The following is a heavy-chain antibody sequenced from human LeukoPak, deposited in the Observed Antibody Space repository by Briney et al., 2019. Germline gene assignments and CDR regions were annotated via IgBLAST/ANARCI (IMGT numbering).Heavy chain of an antibody. CDR1: GFTFSSYA. D-gene: IGHD1-26*01. CDR2: ISGSGGST. J-gene: IGHJ4*02. CDR3: AALNGIVGAEYYFDY. V-gene: IGHV3-23*01. Sequence: PGGSLRLSCAASGFTFSSYAMSWVRQAPGKGLEWVSAISGSGGSTYYADSVKGRFTISGDNSKNTLYLQMNSLRAEDTAVYYCAALNGIVGAEYYFDYWGQGTLVTVSS.